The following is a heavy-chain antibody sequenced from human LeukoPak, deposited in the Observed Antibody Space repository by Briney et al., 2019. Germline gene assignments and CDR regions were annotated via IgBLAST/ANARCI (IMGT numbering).Heavy chain of an antibody. Sequence: SETLSLTCAVSGASISSNYWSWIRQPPGKGLEWIGYINYSGSTNYNPSLKSRVTISVDTSKNQFSLKLSSVTAADTAVYYCARETAAEYYFDYWGPGTLVTVSS. D-gene: IGHD6-13*01. CDR3: ARETAAEYYFDY. CDR1: GASISSNY. CDR2: INYSGST. V-gene: IGHV4-59*12. J-gene: IGHJ4*02.